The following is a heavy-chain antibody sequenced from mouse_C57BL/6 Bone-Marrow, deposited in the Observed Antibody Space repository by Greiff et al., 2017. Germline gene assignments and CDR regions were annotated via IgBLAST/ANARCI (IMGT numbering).Heavy chain of an antibody. CDR3: ARYDYDGDAMDY. D-gene: IGHD2-4*01. V-gene: IGHV5-15*01. J-gene: IGHJ4*01. Sequence: EVQLVASGGGLVQPGGSLKLSCAASGFTFSDYGMAWVRQAPRKGPAWVAFISNLAYSIYYADTVTGRFTISRENAKNTLYLEMSSLRSEDTAMYYCARYDYDGDAMDYWGQGTSVTVSS. CDR2: ISNLAYSI. CDR1: GFTFSDYG.